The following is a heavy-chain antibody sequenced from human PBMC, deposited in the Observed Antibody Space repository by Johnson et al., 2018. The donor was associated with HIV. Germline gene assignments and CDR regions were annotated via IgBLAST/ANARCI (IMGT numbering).Heavy chain of an antibody. D-gene: IGHD6-13*01. CDR3: ARGLHHSTSWTDHFDI. CDR2: ITWHGGSI. J-gene: IGHJ3*02. Sequence: VQVVESGGSAVRPGGSLRLSCAASGFSFDDYGMAWVRQGPGKGLEWVSGITWHGGSISYIDSVKGRFTISRDNAKNSLYLQMNSLRAEDTAFYYCARGLHHSTSWTDHFDIWGHGTMVIVSS. V-gene: IGHV3-20*04. CDR1: GFSFDDYG.